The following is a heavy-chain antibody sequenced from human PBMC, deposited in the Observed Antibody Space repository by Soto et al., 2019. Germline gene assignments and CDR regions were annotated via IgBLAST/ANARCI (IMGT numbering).Heavy chain of an antibody. CDR1: GFTFSSYA. CDR3: AKTANGWFSAFDI. D-gene: IGHD6-19*01. V-gene: IGHV3-23*01. Sequence: EVQLLESGGGLVQPGGSLRLSCAASGFTFSSYAMSWVRQAPGKGREWVSAISGSGGTTYYTDSVKGRLTCSRDNSKNPLYLQMNSRRAQDSALYYYAKTANGWFSAFDIWGQGTMVTVYS. CDR2: ISGSGGTT. J-gene: IGHJ3*02.